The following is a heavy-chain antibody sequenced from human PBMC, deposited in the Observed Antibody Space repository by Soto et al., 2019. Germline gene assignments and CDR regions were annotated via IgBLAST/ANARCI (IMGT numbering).Heavy chain of an antibody. D-gene: IGHD1-26*01. V-gene: IGHV1-3*05. Sequence: QVQLVQSGAEEKKPGASVKVSCKASGCTFTSYGLHWVRQAPGQRLEWMGWINAGNGNTKYSQKFKGRVNMTRDTSASTVNTGLSSLRSEDTAVYYGASNHLGATPDGMDVWGQGTTVTVSS. CDR1: GCTFTSYG. J-gene: IGHJ6*02. CDR3: ASNHLGATPDGMDV. CDR2: INAGNGNT.